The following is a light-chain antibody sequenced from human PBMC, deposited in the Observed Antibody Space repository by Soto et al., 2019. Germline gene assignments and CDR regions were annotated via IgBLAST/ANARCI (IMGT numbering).Light chain of an antibody. Sequence: QSALTQPASVSGSPGQSITISCTGTSSDVGGYNYVSWYQQHPGKPPKLMIYDVSNRPSGVSNRFSGSKSGNTASLTISRLQTEDEADYYCSSYRGSSTHVVFGGGTQLTVL. J-gene: IGLJ2*01. CDR1: SSDVGGYNY. V-gene: IGLV2-14*01. CDR2: DVS. CDR3: SSYRGSSTHVV.